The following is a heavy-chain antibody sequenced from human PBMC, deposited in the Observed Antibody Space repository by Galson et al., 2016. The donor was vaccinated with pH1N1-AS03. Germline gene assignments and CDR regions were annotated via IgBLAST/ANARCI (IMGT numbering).Heavy chain of an antibody. CDR1: GYTFTGYY. J-gene: IGHJ5*02. CDR2: INPNSGGT. D-gene: IGHD3-10*01. V-gene: IGHV1-2*02. Sequence: SVKVSCKASGYTFTGYYIQWVRQAPGQGLEWMGWINPNSGGTNYAQKFHGRVTMTRDTSISTAYMELNRLRSDDTAVYYCARGPQEELTDSLCLRVPLRDFGWFDPWGQGTLVTVSS. CDR3: ARGPQEELTDSLCLRVPLRDFGWFDP.